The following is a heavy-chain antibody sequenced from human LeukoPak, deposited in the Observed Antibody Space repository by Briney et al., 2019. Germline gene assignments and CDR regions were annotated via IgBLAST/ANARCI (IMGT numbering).Heavy chain of an antibody. Sequence: GASVKVSCKASGYTFTNYDINWVRQATGQGLEWMGWMNPNSGNTGYGQKFQGRVTITRNTSISTAYMELSSLRSEDTAVYYCARGGWFGEFPCYMDVWGKGTTVTVSS. CDR2: MNPNSGNT. CDR1: GYTFTNYD. CDR3: ARGGWFGEFPCYMDV. V-gene: IGHV1-8*03. J-gene: IGHJ6*03. D-gene: IGHD3-10*01.